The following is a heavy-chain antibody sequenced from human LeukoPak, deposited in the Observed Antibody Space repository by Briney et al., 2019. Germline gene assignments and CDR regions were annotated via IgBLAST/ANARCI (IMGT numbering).Heavy chain of an antibody. D-gene: IGHD3-10*01. J-gene: IGHJ4*02. CDR1: GFTFSSYA. V-gene: IGHV3-23*01. Sequence: GGSLRLSCAASGFTFSSYAMSWVRQAPGKGLEWVSAISGSGGSTYYADSVKGRFTISRDNSKNTLYLQMNSLRAEDTAVYYCARVGSGSYDFDYWGQGTLVTVSS. CDR3: ARVGSGSYDFDY. CDR2: ISGSGGST.